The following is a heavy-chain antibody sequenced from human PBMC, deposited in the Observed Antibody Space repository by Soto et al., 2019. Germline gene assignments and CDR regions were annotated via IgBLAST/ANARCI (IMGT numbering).Heavy chain of an antibody. CDR3: AHALVDLTGYYPLDY. CDR2: IYWDDDK. Sequence: QITLKESGPTLVKPTQTLTLTCTFSGFSLSTSGVGVGWIRQPPGKALEWLALIYWDDDKRYSPSLKSRLTITKHTSKNQVVLTMTNMDPVDTATYYCAHALVDLTGYYPLDYWGQGTLVNVSS. D-gene: IGHD3-9*01. J-gene: IGHJ4*02. V-gene: IGHV2-5*02. CDR1: GFSLSTSGVG.